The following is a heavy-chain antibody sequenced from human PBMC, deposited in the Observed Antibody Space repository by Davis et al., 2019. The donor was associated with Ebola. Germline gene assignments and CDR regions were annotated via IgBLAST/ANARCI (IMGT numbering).Heavy chain of an antibody. J-gene: IGHJ5*02. D-gene: IGHD3-3*01. Sequence: PGGSLRLSCAASGFTFGSYAMSWVRQAPGKGLEWVSAISGSGGSTYYADSVKGRFTISRDNSKNTLYLQMNSLRAEDTAVYYCAKDRLDYDFWSGWFDPWGQGTLVTVSS. CDR1: GFTFGSYA. V-gene: IGHV3-23*01. CDR3: AKDRLDYDFWSGWFDP. CDR2: ISGSGGST.